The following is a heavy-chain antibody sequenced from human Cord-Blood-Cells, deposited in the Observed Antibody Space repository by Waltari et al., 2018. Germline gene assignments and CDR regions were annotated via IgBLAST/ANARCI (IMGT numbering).Heavy chain of an antibody. CDR2: IYYSGST. J-gene: IGHJ2*01. D-gene: IGHD6-6*01. CDR1: GGSLCRSSYY. CDR3: ASAWSIAARPESWYFDL. Sequence: QLQLQESGPGPVKPSETLSLTCPVSGGSLCRSSYYWGWIRQAPGEGLEWIGSIYYSGSTYYNPSLKSRVTISVDTSKNQFSLKLSSVTAADTAAYYCASAWSIAARPESWYFDLWGRGTLVTVSS. V-gene: IGHV4-39*01.